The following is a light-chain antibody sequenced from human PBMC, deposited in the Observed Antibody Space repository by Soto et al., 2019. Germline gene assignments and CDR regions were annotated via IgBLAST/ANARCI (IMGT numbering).Light chain of an antibody. CDR3: SSYTSISTLYV. CDR1: SSDVGVYNY. CDR2: DVS. Sequence: QSVLTQPRSVSGSPGQSVTISCTGTSSDVGVYNYVSWYQQYPGKAPKIMIYDVSKRPSGVPDRFSGSKSDNTASLTISGLQAEDEADYYCSSYTSISTLYVFGTGTKVTVL. J-gene: IGLJ1*01. V-gene: IGLV2-11*01.